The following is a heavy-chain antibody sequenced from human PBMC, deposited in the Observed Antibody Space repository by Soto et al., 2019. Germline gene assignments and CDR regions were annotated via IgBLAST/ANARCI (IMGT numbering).Heavy chain of an antibody. Sequence: QVQLVQSGAEVKKPGASVKVSCKASGYTCTSYGISWVRQAPGQGLEWMGWISAYNGNTNYAQKLQGRVTMTTDTSTSTAYMELMSLRSDDTAVYYCASPYNWNYGNYYGMDVWGQGTTVTVSS. CDR3: ASPYNWNYGNYYGMDV. CDR2: ISAYNGNT. D-gene: IGHD1-7*01. V-gene: IGHV1-18*01. J-gene: IGHJ6*02. CDR1: GYTCTSYG.